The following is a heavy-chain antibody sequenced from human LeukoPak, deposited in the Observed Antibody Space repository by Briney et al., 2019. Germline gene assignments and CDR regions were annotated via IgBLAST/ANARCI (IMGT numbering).Heavy chain of an antibody. CDR2: IKSDGTNT. Sequence: PGGSLRLSCAASGITFSSYWMHWVRQVPGKGLEWLSYIKSDGTNTGYADPVKGRFTVSRDNAKNTLYLEMNSLGGEDTAVCYCARSPRVYDSSGHLHDAFDLWGQGTMVTVSS. J-gene: IGHJ3*01. V-gene: IGHV3-74*01. CDR1: GITFSSYW. CDR3: ARSPRVYDSSGHLHDAFDL. D-gene: IGHD3-22*01.